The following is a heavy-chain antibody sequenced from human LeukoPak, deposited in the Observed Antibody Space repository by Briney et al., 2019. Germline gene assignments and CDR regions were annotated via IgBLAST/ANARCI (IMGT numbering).Heavy chain of an antibody. J-gene: IGHJ4*01. CDR1: GFTVSGTY. D-gene: IGHD5-12*01. Sequence: GGSLRLSCVASGFTVSGTYLSWVRQAPGKGPEWVSVIYNGGNTYYADSVRGRFTLSSDHSKNTLFLQMNDLRVEETAVYYCARGMSGFSSYDLWGQGTLVTVSS. CDR2: IYNGGNT. CDR3: ARGMSGFSSYDL. V-gene: IGHV3-66*01.